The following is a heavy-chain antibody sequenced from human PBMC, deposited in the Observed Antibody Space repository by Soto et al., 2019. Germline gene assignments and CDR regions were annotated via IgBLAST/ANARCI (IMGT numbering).Heavy chain of an antibody. Sequence: QVQLVESGGGVVQPGRSLRLSCAASGFTFSSYGMHWVRQAPGKGLEWVAVIWYDGSNKYYADSVKGRFTISRDNSKNTLYLQMNSLRAEDTAVHYCAREELGYCSGGSCHNFDYWGQGTLVTVSS. D-gene: IGHD2-15*01. V-gene: IGHV3-33*01. CDR2: IWYDGSNK. CDR3: AREELGYCSGGSCHNFDY. CDR1: GFTFSSYG. J-gene: IGHJ4*02.